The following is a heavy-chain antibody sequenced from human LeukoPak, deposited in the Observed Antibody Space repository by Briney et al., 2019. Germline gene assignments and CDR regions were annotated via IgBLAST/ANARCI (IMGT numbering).Heavy chain of an antibody. CDR1: GFTFNYAW. V-gene: IGHV3-15*04. J-gene: IGHJ6*02. Sequence: GGSLRLSCAASGFTFNYAWMSWVRQVPGKGLEWVGQTVSEIDGGTTDYATPVKGRFTISRDDSKSTLYLQMNSLKIEDTAVYYCTTDEDWNYARKDVWGRGATVIVSS. CDR2: TVSEIDGGTT. CDR3: TTDEDWNYARKDV. D-gene: IGHD1-7*01.